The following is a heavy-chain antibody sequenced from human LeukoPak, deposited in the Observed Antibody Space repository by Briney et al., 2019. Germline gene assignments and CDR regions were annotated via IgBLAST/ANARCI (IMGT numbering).Heavy chain of an antibody. CDR2: IWFDGIRK. V-gene: IGHV3-33*01. Sequence: GRSLRLSCAASGFTFSNYGMHWVRQVPGKGLEWVAAIWFDGIRKYYADSVKGRLTISRDNSKNTLYLQMNSLRAEDTAVYYCARDLEDSSPFGAFDMWGQGTMVSVSS. D-gene: IGHD3-22*01. CDR1: GFTFSNYG. CDR3: ARDLEDSSPFGAFDM. J-gene: IGHJ3*02.